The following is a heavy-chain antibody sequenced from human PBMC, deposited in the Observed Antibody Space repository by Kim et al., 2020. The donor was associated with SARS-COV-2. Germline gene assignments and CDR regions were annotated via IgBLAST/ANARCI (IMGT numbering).Heavy chain of an antibody. V-gene: IGHV3-30*18. J-gene: IGHJ4*02. CDR1: GFTFSRYG. CDR2: VGSDGSLQ. Sequence: GGSLRLSCAASGFTFSRYGMHWVRQAPGKGLDWVAVVGSDGSLQFYADSAKGRFTISRDNSRNTLYLEMSSLRVEDTAVYYCAKEIADGLPLERWGQGTLVTVSS. CDR3: AKEIADGLPLER. D-gene: IGHD1-1*01.